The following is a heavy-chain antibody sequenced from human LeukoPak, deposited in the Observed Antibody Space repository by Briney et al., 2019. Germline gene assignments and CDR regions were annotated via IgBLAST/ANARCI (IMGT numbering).Heavy chain of an antibody. J-gene: IGHJ4*02. CDR3: ATDLSGYSYGYAFDY. CDR1: GYTLTELS. Sequence: ASVKVSCKVSGYTLTELSMHWVRQAPGKGLEWMGGFDPEDGETIYAQKFQGRVTMAEDTSTDTAYMELSSLRSEDTAVYYCATDLSGYSYGYAFDYWGQGTLVTVSS. V-gene: IGHV1-24*01. CDR2: FDPEDGET. D-gene: IGHD5-18*01.